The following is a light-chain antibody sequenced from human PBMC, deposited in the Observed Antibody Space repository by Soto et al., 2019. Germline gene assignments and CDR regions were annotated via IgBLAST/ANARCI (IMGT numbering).Light chain of an antibody. CDR3: MQSVQLPIT. CDR1: QSLLLGDGKTY. CDR2: EVS. Sequence: DVVVTQSPLSLPVTLGQAASISCKSTQSLLLGDGKTYLYWYLQKSGQHPQILIYEVSNRFSGVPDRFSGSGSGTDFTLKISRVEAEDVGVYYCMQSVQLPITFGQGTRLEIK. V-gene: IGKV2D-29*01. J-gene: IGKJ5*01.